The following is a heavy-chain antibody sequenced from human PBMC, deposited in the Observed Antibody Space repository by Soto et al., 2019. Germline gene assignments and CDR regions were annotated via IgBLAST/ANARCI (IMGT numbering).Heavy chain of an antibody. CDR2: ISGSGGST. V-gene: IGHV3-23*01. CDR1: GFTFSSYA. CDR3: ASTYDFWSGQIDY. J-gene: IGHJ4*02. D-gene: IGHD3-3*01. Sequence: GGSLRLSCAASGFTFSSYAMSWVRQAPGKGLEWVSAISGSGGSTYYADSVKGRFTISRDNSKNTLYLQMNSLRAEDTAVYYCASTYDFWSGQIDYWGQGTLVTVSS.